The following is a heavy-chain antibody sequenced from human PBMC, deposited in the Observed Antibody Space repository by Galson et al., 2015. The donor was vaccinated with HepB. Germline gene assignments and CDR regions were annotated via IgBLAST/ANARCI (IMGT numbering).Heavy chain of an antibody. Sequence: SVKVSCKASGGTFSSYAISWVRQAPGQGLEWMGGIIPIFGIANYAQKLQGRVTITADESTSTAYMELSSLRSEDTAVYYCACRGVVAATGLAFDIWGQGTMVTVSS. CDR2: IIPIFGIA. D-gene: IGHD2-15*01. V-gene: IGHV1-69*13. CDR1: GGTFSSYA. J-gene: IGHJ3*02. CDR3: ACRGVVAATGLAFDI.